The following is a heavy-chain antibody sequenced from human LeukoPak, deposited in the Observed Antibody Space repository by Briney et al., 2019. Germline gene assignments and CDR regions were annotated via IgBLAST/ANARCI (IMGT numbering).Heavy chain of an antibody. D-gene: IGHD4-17*01. J-gene: IGHJ4*02. Sequence: GGSLRLSCAASGFTFDDYAMHWVRRAPGKGLEWVSGISWNSGFIGYADSVKGRFTISRDNAKNSLYLQMNSLRAEDTAVYYCARCLPEYDYGDYYGQEIDYWGQGTLVTVSS. CDR2: ISWNSGFI. CDR3: ARCLPEYDYGDYYGQEIDY. CDR1: GFTFDDYA. V-gene: IGHV3-9*01.